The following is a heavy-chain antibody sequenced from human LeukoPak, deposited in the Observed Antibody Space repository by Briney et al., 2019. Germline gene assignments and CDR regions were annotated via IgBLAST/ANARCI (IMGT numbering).Heavy chain of an antibody. V-gene: IGHV4-59*08. CDR3: ASTYYDFWSGENYYYYGMDV. CDR2: IYYSGST. J-gene: IGHJ6*02. Sequence: PSETLSLTCTVSGGSISSYYWSWIRQPPGKGLEWIGYIYYSGSTNYNPSLKSRVTISVDTSKNQFSLKLSSVTAVDTAVYYCASTYYDFWSGENYYYYGMDVWGQGTTVTVSS. D-gene: IGHD3-3*01. CDR1: GGSISSYY.